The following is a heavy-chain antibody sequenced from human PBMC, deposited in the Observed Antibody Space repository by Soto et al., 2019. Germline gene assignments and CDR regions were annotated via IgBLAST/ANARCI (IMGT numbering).Heavy chain of an antibody. D-gene: IGHD2-2*01. Sequence: GASVKVSCKASGGSFSSHGIAWVRQVPGQGLEWVGGIMPTFGSATYAPKFQGRVTITADKSTSTAYMELRSLRSEDAAVYYCASCVSTACYPPWGLQFFDLWGQGSLVTVSS. V-gene: IGHV1-69*06. CDR2: IMPTFGSA. CDR1: GGSFSSHG. J-gene: IGHJ4*02. CDR3: ASCVSTACYPPWGLQFFDL.